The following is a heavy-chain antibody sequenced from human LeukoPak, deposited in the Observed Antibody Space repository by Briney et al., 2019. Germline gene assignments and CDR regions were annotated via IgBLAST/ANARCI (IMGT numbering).Heavy chain of an antibody. J-gene: IGHJ4*02. CDR1: GYTFTGYY. V-gene: IGHV1-2*06. D-gene: IGHD3-22*01. CDR3: AKSNSLYYYDSSGITPLYSDY. CDR2: INPNSGGT. Sequence: ASVKVSCKASGYTFTGYYMHWVRQAPGQGLEWMGRINPNSGGTNYAQKFQGRVTMTRDTSTSTVYMELSSLSSDDTAVYYCAKSNSLYYYDSSGITPLYSDYWGQGTLVTASS.